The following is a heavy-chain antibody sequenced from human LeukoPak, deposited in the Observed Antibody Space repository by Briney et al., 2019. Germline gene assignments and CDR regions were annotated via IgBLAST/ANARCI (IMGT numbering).Heavy chain of an antibody. CDR3: AKGGSSWYADYFDY. D-gene: IGHD6-13*01. CDR2: ISGSGGST. Sequence: GGSLRLSCAASGFTFSSHLMNWVRQAPGKGLEWVSGISGSGGSTYYADSVKGRFTISRDNSKNTLYLQMNSLRAEDTAVFYCAKGGSSWYADYFDYWGQGALVTVSS. CDR1: GFTFSSHL. V-gene: IGHV3-23*01. J-gene: IGHJ4*02.